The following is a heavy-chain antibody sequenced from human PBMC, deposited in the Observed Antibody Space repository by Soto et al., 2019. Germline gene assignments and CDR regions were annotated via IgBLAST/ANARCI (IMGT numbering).Heavy chain of an antibody. Sequence: GGSLRLSCTASGFTFSDYYMSWFRQAPGKGLEWVSYISTSGSTIYYADSVKGRFTISRDNAKNSLYLQMNSLGAEDTAVYYCARPYCSSASCTDWGQGTLVTVSS. D-gene: IGHD2-2*01. CDR3: ARPYCSSASCTD. CDR1: GFTFSDYY. J-gene: IGHJ4*02. CDR2: ISTSGSTI. V-gene: IGHV3-11*01.